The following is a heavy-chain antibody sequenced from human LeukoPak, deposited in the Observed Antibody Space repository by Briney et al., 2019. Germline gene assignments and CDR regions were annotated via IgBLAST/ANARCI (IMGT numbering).Heavy chain of an antibody. J-gene: IGHJ4*02. CDR3: ARDGSDRNFDY. CDR1: GFTFSSNE. V-gene: IGHV3-48*03. CDR2: ISSSGSPI. D-gene: IGHD1-14*01. Sequence: PGGSLRLSCAASGFTFSSNEMHWVRQAPGKGLEWVSYISSSGSPIFYADSVKGRFTISRDNAKNSLDLQMNSLRAEDTAVYYCARDGSDRNFDYWGQGTLVTVSS.